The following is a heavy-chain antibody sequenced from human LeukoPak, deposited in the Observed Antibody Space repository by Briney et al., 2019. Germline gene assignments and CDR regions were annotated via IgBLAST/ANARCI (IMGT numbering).Heavy chain of an antibody. V-gene: IGHV3-23*01. CDR2: ISASGGNT. CDR1: GFTFSSYA. Sequence: GGSLRLSCAASGFTFSSYAMSWVRQAPGKGLEWVSAISASGGNTYYADSVKGRVTISTDTSKSTLYLQMNSLRAEDTAAYYCAKGSLPYSSSWYDYWGQGTLVTVSS. D-gene: IGHD6-13*01. J-gene: IGHJ4*02. CDR3: AKGSLPYSSSWYDY.